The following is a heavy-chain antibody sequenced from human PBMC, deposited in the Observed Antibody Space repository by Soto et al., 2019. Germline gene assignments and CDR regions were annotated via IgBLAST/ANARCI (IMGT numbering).Heavy chain of an antibody. V-gene: IGHV4-31*03. CDR2: IYCSGST. J-gene: IGHJ5*02. CDR1: GGSITSGGYY. CDR3: ARSVFP. Sequence: QVQLQESGPGLVKPSHTLSLTCNVSGGSITSGGYYWNWIRQHPGKGLEGMGYIYCSGSTYYNPSHKSRVTISVDTSKNQFSLKLSSVTAADTAVYYCARSVFPWGQLTLVTVSS.